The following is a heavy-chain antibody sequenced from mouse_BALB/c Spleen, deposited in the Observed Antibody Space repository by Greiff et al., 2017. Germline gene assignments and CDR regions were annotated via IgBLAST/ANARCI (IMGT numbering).Heavy chain of an antibody. Sequence: VQLQQSGAELVRPGTSVKVSCKASGYAFTNYLIEWVKQRPGQGLEWIGVINPGSGGTNYNEKFKGKATLTADKSSSTAYMQLSSLTSDDSAVYFCARDGVLYAMDYWGQGTSVTVSS. J-gene: IGHJ4*01. CDR2: INPGSGGT. D-gene: IGHD2-3*01. V-gene: IGHV1-54*03. CDR1: GYAFTNYL. CDR3: ARDGVLYAMDY.